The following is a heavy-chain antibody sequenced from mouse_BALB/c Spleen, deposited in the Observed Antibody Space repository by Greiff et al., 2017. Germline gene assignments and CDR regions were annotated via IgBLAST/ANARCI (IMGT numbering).Heavy chain of an antibody. Sequence: VQLQQSGPELVKPGASVKISCKTSGYTFTEYTMHWVKQSHGKSLAWMGGINPNNGGTSYNQKVKGKATLTVDNSSSTDYMELRSLTSEDSAVYYCTRENDSSGPFADWGQGTLVTVSA. CDR3: TRENDSSGPFAD. D-gene: IGHD3-2*01. CDR1: GYTFTEYT. J-gene: IGHJ3*01. V-gene: IGHV1-18*01. CDR2: INPNNGGT.